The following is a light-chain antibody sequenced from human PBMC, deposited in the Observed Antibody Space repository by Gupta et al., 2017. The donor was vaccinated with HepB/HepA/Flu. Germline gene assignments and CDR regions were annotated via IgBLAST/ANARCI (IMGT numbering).Light chain of an antibody. J-gene: IGLJ2*01. V-gene: IGLV1-51*01. CDR2: DNN. Sequence: QSVLTQPTSVSAAPGQKVTISCSGSRSNTDKNSVSWYQQVPRKAPRLLSYDNNKRPSGIPDRFACSKAGTSATPVITGLQSGEEAAYYCATEDTRMNSVVFGGGTKLTVL. CDR1: RSNTDKNS. CDR3: ATEDTRMNSVV.